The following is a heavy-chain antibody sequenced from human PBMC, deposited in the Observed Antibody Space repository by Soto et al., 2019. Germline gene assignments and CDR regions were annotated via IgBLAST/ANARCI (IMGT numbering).Heavy chain of an antibody. CDR2: INPFDGSR. J-gene: IGHJ4*01. D-gene: IGHD3-10*01. V-gene: IGHV1-46*03. Sequence: ASVKVSCKVSGYIFISYYIHWVRQAPGQGLEWMGWINPFDGSRMFAQSFHGRVTMTRDSSTSTVYMEVSSLISEATAVYYCSSVDPGETSPCDHWG. CDR1: GYIFISYY. CDR3: SSVDPGETSPCDH.